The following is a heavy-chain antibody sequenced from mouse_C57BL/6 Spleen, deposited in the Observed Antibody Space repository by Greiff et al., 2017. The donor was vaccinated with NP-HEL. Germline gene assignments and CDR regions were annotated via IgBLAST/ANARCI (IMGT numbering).Heavy chain of an antibody. CDR3: ARGRDYGNYSAWFAY. J-gene: IGHJ3*01. Sequence: EVKLMESGPGLVKPSQSLSLTCSVTGYSITSGYYWNWIRQFPGNKLEWMGYISYDGSNNYNLSLKNRISITRDTSKNQFFLKLNSVTTEDTATYYCARGRDYGNYSAWFAYWGQGTLVTVSA. CDR1: GYSITSGYY. V-gene: IGHV3-6*01. CDR2: ISYDGSN. D-gene: IGHD2-1*01.